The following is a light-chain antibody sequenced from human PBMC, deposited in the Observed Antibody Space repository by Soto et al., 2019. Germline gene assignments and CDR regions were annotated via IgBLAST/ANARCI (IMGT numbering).Light chain of an antibody. Sequence: DIQMTQSPSSLSASVGDRVTITCRASQSISSYLNWYQQKPGKAPKLLIYAASSLQSGVPSRFSGSGSGTDFTLTISSLQPEDVATYYCQHIYSTPPTFGQGTKVEIK. CDR3: QHIYSTPPT. J-gene: IGKJ1*01. CDR1: QSISSY. V-gene: IGKV1-39*01. CDR2: AAS.